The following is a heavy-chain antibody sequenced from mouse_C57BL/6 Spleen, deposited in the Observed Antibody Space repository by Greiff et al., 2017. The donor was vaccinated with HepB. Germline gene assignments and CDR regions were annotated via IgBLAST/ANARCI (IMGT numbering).Heavy chain of an antibody. J-gene: IGHJ3*01. CDR1: AYTLTSYW. CDR3: ARGGVEGFAY. Sequence: VKLQQPGAELVKPGASVKLSCKPSAYTLTSYWMQWVKQRPGQGLEWIGEIDPSDSYTNYNQKFKGKATLTVDTSSSTAYMQLSSLTSEDSAVYYCARGGVEGFAYWGQGTLVTVSA. CDR2: IDPSDSYT. V-gene: IGHV1-50*01.